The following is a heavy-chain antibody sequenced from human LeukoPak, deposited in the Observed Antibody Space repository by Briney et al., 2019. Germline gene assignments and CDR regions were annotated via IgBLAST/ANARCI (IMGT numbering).Heavy chain of an antibody. CDR3: AKFPSGGNDDY. J-gene: IGHJ4*02. Sequence: GGSLRLSCAASGFTFSSYGMHWVRQAPGKGLEWVAVISYNGSNKYYADSVKGRFTISRDNSKNTLYLQMNSLRAEDTAVYYCAKFPSGGNDDYWGQGTLVTVSS. CDR1: GFTFSSYG. V-gene: IGHV3-30*18. D-gene: IGHD4-23*01. CDR2: ISYNGSNK.